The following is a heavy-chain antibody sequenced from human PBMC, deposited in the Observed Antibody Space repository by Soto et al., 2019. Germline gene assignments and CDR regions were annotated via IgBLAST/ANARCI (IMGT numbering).Heavy chain of an antibody. J-gene: IGHJ4*02. CDR3: ARRVGTWPFHFDY. V-gene: IGHV5-51*01. Sequence: GESLKISCEGSGYRFTNYWIGWVRQMPGKGLEWMGIIYPGDSETRYSPSFEGRVTISVDTSTNTAYVQWSSLQASDTAIYYCARRVGTWPFHFDYWGQGTLVTVSS. CDR2: IYPGDSET. CDR1: GYRFTNYW.